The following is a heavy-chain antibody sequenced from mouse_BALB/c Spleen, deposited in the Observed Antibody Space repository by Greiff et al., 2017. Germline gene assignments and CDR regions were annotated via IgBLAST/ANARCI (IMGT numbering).Heavy chain of an antibody. CDR1: GFTFSDYY. J-gene: IGHJ4*01. CDR2: ISDGGSYT. V-gene: IGHV5-4*02. CDR3: ARDCGYDAMDY. Sequence: EVQLVESGGGLVKPGGSLKLSCAASGFTFSDYYMYWVRQTPEKRLEWVATISDGGSYTYYPDSVKGRFTISRDNAKNNLYLQMSSLKSEDTAMYYCARDCGYDAMDYWGQGTSVTVSS.